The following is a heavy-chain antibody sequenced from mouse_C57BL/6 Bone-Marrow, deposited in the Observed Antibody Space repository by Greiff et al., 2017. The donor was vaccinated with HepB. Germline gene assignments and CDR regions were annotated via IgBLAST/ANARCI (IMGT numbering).Heavy chain of an antibody. CDR3: ARQLRLFAY. CDR2: IYPGDGDT. D-gene: IGHD3-2*02. Sequence: VQLQESGPELVKPGASVKISCKASGYAFSSSWMNWVKQRPGKGLEWIGRIYPGDGDTNYNGKFKGKATLTADKSSSTAYMQLSSLTSEDSAVYFCARQLRLFAYWGQGTLVTVSA. J-gene: IGHJ3*01. V-gene: IGHV1-82*01. CDR1: GYAFSSSW.